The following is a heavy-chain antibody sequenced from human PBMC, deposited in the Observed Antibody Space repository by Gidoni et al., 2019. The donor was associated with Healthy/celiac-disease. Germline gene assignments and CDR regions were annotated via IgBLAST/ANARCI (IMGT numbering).Heavy chain of an antibody. V-gene: IGHV4-39*07. D-gene: IGHD3-9*01. CDR3: ARELGRYYDILTGYYGRPNWFDP. Sequence: QLQLQESGPGLVKPSETLSLTCTVSGGSISSTNYYWGWIRQPPGKGLEWIGRIHYSGSTYYNPSLKSRVTISLDTSKNQFSLKLSSVTAADTAVYYCARELGRYYDILTGYYGRPNWFDPWGQGTLVIVSS. CDR1: GGSISSTNYY. CDR2: IHYSGST. J-gene: IGHJ5*02.